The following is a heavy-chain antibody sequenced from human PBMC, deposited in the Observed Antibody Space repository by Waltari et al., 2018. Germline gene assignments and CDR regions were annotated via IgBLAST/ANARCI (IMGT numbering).Heavy chain of an antibody. D-gene: IGHD2-2*01. CDR2: IYYSGST. Sequence: VQLQESGPGLVKPSETLSLTCTVSGGSISSYYWSWIRQPPGKGLEWIGYIYYSGSTNYNPSLKSRVTISVDTSKNQFSLKLSSVTAADTAVYYCARARSFVVVPAAREPFWFDPWGQGTLVTVSS. CDR3: ARARSFVVVPAAREPFWFDP. CDR1: GGSISSYY. J-gene: IGHJ5*02. V-gene: IGHV4-59*01.